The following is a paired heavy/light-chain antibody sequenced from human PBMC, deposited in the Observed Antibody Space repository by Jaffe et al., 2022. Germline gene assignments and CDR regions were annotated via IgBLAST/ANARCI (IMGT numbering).Heavy chain of an antibody. CDR3: ARGVGYCSGGSCYYDHFDY. Sequence: QLQLQESGSGLVKPSQTLSLTCAVSGGSISSGGYSWSWIRQPPGKGLEWIGYIYHSGSTYYNPSLKSRVTISVDRSKNQFSLKLSSVTAADTAVYYCARGVGYCSGGSCYYDHFDYWGQGTLVTVSS. J-gene: IGHJ4*02. V-gene: IGHV4-30-2*01. D-gene: IGHD2-15*01. CDR1: GGSISSGGYS. CDR2: IYHSGST.
Light chain of an antibody. J-gene: IGKJ4*01. CDR1: QSVSSY. Sequence: EIVLTQSPATLSLSPGERATLSCRASQSVSSYLAWYQQKPGQAPRLLIYDASNRATGIPARFSGSGSGTDFTLTISSLEPEDFAVYYCQQRSNWALTFGGGTKVEIK. V-gene: IGKV3-11*01. CDR3: QQRSNWALT. CDR2: DAS.